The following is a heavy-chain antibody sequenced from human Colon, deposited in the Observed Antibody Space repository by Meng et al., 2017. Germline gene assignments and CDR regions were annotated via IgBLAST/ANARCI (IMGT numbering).Heavy chain of an antibody. CDR2: IDHFGIS. D-gene: IGHD4-17*01. V-gene: IGHV4-34*01. CDR3: ATGLRHGDWFDP. J-gene: IGHJ5*02. CDR1: GGSSGGFY. Sequence: QVELHRGCAGLLKPWEPLSLSCAVSGGSSGGFYWSWIRQPPGKGLEWIGEIDHFGISNYNSSLKGRLTMSVDTSKKQISLTLTSVTAADTAVYYCATGLRHGDWFDPWGPGTLVTVSS.